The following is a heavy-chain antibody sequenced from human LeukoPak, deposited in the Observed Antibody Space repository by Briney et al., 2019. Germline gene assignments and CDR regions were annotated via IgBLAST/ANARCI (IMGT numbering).Heavy chain of an antibody. CDR3: ARGGAHYYYGMDV. CDR2: IYYSGST. V-gene: IGHV4-59*01. J-gene: IGHJ6*02. Sequence: SETLSLTCTVSGGSISSYYWNWIRHPPGKGLEGIGCIYYSGSTNYNPSLKSRVTISVDTSKNQFSLKLNSVTAADTAVYYCARGGAHYYYGMDVWGQGTTVTVSS. CDR1: GGSISSYY.